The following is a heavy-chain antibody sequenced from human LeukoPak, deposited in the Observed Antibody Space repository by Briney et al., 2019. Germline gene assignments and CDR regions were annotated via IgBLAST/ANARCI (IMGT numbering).Heavy chain of an antibody. V-gene: IGHV3-9*01. CDR3: AKDRRSGIAAAGTRYYFDS. CDR2: ISWNSGSI. J-gene: IGHJ4*02. Sequence: GRSLRLSCAASGFTFDDYAMYWVRQAPGKGLEWVSGISWNSGSIGYADSVKGRFTISRDNAKNSLYLQMNSLRDEDTALYYCAKDRRSGIAAAGTRYYFDSWGQGTLVTVSS. D-gene: IGHD6-13*01. CDR1: GFTFDDYA.